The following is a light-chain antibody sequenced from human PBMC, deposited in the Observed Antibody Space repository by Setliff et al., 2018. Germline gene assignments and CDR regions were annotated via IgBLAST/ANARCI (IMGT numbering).Light chain of an antibody. V-gene: IGLV2-11*01. CDR1: SSDVGGYKY. J-gene: IGLJ1*01. Sequence: QSVLAQPPSASGSPGQSVTISCTGTSSDVGGYKYVSWYQQHPGKAPRFMIYDVSKRPSGVPDRFSGSKSGNTASLTISGLQAEDEADYYCCSYAGIYTYVFGSGTKV. CDR3: CSYAGIYTYV. CDR2: DVS.